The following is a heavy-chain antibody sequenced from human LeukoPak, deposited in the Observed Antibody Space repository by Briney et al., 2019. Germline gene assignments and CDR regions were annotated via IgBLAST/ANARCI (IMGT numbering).Heavy chain of an antibody. J-gene: IGHJ4*02. CDR2: INPKNAAT. D-gene: IGHD3-16*01. CDR3: ARTLYIASAPGGFDY. CDR1: GYTFTGHY. V-gene: IGHV1-2*02. Sequence: ASAKVSCKASGYTFTGHYIHWVRQAPGQGLEWMGWINPKNAATNYAQKFQGRVTMTRDTSTGTVYMEVNALRSDDTAVYYCARTLYIASAPGGFDYWGQGTLVTVSS.